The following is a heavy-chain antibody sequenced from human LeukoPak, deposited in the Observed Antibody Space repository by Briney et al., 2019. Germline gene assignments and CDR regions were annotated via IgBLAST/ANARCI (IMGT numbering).Heavy chain of an antibody. CDR2: IYYSGST. V-gene: IGHV4-59*01. Sequence: SETLSLTCTVSGGSISNKYWSWIRQPPGKGLEWIGYIYYSGSTNYNPSLKSRVTILVDTSKNQFSLKLSSVTAADTAVYYCARGLGLRGYSYGVPYYAYFDYWGQGTLVTVSS. CDR1: GGSISNKY. D-gene: IGHD5-18*01. CDR3: ARGLGLRGYSYGVPYYAYFDY. J-gene: IGHJ4*02.